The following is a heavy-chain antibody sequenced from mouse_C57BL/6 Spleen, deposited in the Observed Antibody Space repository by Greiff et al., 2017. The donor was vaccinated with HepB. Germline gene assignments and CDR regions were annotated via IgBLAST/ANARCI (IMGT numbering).Heavy chain of an antibody. V-gene: IGHV1-15*01. CDR1: GYTFTDYE. J-gene: IGHJ2*01. CDR2: IDPETGGT. CDR3: TLSTGTSPYFDY. D-gene: IGHD4-1*02. Sequence: VQLQQSGAELVRPGASVTLSCKASGYTFTDYEMHWVKQTPVHGLEWIGAIDPETGGTAYNQKFKGKAILTADKSSSTAYMELRSLTSEDSAVYYCTLSTGTSPYFDYWGQGTTLTVSS.